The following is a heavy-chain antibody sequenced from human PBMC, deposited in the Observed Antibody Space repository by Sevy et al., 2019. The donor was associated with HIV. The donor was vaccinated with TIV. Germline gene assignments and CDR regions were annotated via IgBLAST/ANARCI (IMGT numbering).Heavy chain of an antibody. CDR1: RGSISSSTYY. D-gene: IGHD6-19*01. CDR2: IYYSGST. V-gene: IGHV4-39*01. CDR3: ARHGGIAVATLDY. J-gene: IGHJ4*02. Sequence: SETLSLTCTVSRGSISSSTYYWGWIRQPPGKGLEWIASIYYSGSTYYNVSLESRVTISVDMSENQFSLRLSSVTAADTAVYYCARHGGIAVATLDYWGQGTLVTVSS.